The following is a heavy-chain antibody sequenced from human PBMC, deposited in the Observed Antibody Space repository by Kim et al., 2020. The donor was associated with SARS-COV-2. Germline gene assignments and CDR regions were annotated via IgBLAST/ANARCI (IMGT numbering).Heavy chain of an antibody. CDR3: ARDRRIAARFYGMDV. D-gene: IGHD6-6*01. J-gene: IGHJ6*02. CDR1: GYTFTGYY. CDR2: INPNSGGT. Sequence: ASVKVSCKASGYTFTGYYMHWVRQAPGQGLEWMGWINPNSGGTNYAQKFQGRVTMTRDTSISTAYMELSRLRSDDTAVYYCARDRRIAARFYGMDVWGQGTTVTVSS. V-gene: IGHV1-2*02.